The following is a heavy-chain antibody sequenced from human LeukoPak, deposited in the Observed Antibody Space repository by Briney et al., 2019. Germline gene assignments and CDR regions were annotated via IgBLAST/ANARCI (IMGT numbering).Heavy chain of an antibody. J-gene: IGHJ4*02. CDR2: IRDKSNSYAT. CDR3: TRQPNFDF. CDR1: GFTFSGSA. Sequence: GGSLKLSCAASGFTFSGSAIHWVRQASGKGLEWVGRIRDKSNSYATAYAASVKGRFTISRDDSKNTAYLQMNSLKTEDTAVHYCTRQPNFDFWGQGTLVTVSS. V-gene: IGHV3-73*01.